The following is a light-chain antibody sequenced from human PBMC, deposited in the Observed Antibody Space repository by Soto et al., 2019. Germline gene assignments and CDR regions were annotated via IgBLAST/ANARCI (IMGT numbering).Light chain of an antibody. CDR3: QQYNNWPPWT. J-gene: IGKJ1*01. CDR1: QRVSSN. Sequence: EIVMTQSPATLSVSPGERATLSCSSSQRVSSNVAWYQQTPGQAPRVLIYGASTRATGIPARFSGSGSGTEFTLTISSLQSEDFAVYYCQQYNNWPPWTFGQGTKVEIK. V-gene: IGKV3-15*01. CDR2: GAS.